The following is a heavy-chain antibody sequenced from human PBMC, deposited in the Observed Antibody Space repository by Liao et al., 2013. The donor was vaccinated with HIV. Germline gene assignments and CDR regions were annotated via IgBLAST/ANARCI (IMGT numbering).Heavy chain of an antibody. Sequence: QVQLQESGPGLVKPSETLSLTCTVSGDSISNYYWTWIRQPAGKGLEWIGRFYTSGSTNYNPSLKSRVTMSVDTSKNQFSLKLSSXTAADTAVYYCAREGAFLYFGSERPYYMDVWGRGTTVTVSS. J-gene: IGHJ6*03. CDR3: AREGAFLYFGSERPYYMDV. CDR2: FYTSGST. CDR1: GDSISNYY. D-gene: IGHD3-10*01. V-gene: IGHV4-4*07.